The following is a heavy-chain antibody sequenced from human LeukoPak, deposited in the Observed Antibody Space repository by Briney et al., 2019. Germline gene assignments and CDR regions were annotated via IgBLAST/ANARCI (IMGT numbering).Heavy chain of an antibody. CDR3: AKDLGTDGYNLDY. CDR1: GFTFSSYV. Sequence: GGSLRLSCAASGFTFSSYVMHWVRQAPGKGLEWVAVISYDGSNKYYADSVKGRFTISRDNSKNTLYLQMNSLRAEDTAVYYCAKDLGTDGYNLDYWGQGTLVTVSS. V-gene: IGHV3-30*18. J-gene: IGHJ4*02. D-gene: IGHD5-24*01. CDR2: ISYDGSNK.